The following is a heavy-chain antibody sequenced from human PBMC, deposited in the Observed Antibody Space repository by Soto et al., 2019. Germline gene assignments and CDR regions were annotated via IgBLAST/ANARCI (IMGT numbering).Heavy chain of an antibody. Sequence: QVQLVESGGGVVQPGRSLRLSCAASGFTFSSYAMHWVRQAPGKGLEWVAVISYDGSNKYYADSVKGRFTISRDNSKNTLYLQMNSLRAEDTAVYYCARDREGLQSISVGYYYYYYGMDVWGQGTTVTVSS. J-gene: IGHJ6*02. V-gene: IGHV3-30-3*01. CDR3: ARDREGLQSISVGYYYYYYGMDV. D-gene: IGHD4-4*01. CDR2: ISYDGSNK. CDR1: GFTFSSYA.